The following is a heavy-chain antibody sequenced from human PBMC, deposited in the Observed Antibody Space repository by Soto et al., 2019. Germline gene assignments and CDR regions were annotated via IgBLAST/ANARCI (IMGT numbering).Heavy chain of an antibody. D-gene: IGHD6-13*01. Sequence: PSETLSLTCTVSGGSISSSSYYWGWIRQPPGKGLEWIGSIYYSGSTYYNPSLKSRVTISVDTSKNQFSLKLSSVTAADTAVYYCAIRDPGLGSSWYPLYYFDYWGQGTLVTVSS. CDR2: IYYSGST. J-gene: IGHJ4*02. CDR3: AIRDPGLGSSWYPLYYFDY. V-gene: IGHV4-39*01. CDR1: GGSISSSSYY.